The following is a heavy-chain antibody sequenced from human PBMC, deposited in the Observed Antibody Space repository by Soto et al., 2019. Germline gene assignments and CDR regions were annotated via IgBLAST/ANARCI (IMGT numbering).Heavy chain of an antibody. J-gene: IGHJ4*02. D-gene: IGHD3-3*01. CDR3: ARGDSYYDFGIEC. CDR1: GFIFSNYA. V-gene: IGHV3-23*01. Sequence: GESLKISCAVSGFIFSNYAMSWVRQAPGKGLEWVTSISGSGARTYYADSVKGRITTSRDNSKNTLFLQVSSLRDEDTAVYFCARGDSYYDFGIECWGQGTVVTVSS. CDR2: ISGSGART.